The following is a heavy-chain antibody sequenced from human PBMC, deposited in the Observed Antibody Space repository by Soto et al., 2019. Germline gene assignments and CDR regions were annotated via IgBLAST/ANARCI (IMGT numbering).Heavy chain of an antibody. D-gene: IGHD2-2*01. Sequence: ASVKVSCKASGYTFTSYGISWVRQAPGQGLEWMGWISAYNGNTNYAQKLQGRVTMTTDTSTSTAYMELRSLRSDDTAVYYCARDLKTSLDCSSTSCQVGYWGQGTLVTVSS. V-gene: IGHV1-18*01. J-gene: IGHJ4*02. CDR2: ISAYNGNT. CDR3: ARDLKTSLDCSSTSCQVGY. CDR1: GYTFTSYG.